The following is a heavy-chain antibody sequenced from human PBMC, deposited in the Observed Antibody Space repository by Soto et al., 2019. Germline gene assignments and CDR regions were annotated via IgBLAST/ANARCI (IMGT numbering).Heavy chain of an antibody. Sequence: EVQLVESGGGLVQPGGSLRLSCVASGFTVSSNYMSWVRQAPGKGLEWVSVIYSGGSTYYADSVKGRFTISRDNSKITRYVHMNNLRAVDTAVYYCVPRFDYWGQGTLVTVSS. CDR3: VPRFDY. CDR2: IYSGGST. J-gene: IGHJ4*02. V-gene: IGHV3-66*01. CDR1: GFTVSSNY.